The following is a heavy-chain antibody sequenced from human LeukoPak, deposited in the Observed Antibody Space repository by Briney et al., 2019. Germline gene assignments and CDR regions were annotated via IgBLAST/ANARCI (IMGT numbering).Heavy chain of an antibody. CDR1: GCSISSSSYY. CDR3: AREVPPLQGTYFTGAFDI. CDR2: IYYSGST. V-gene: IGHV4-39*07. D-gene: IGHD1-26*01. J-gene: IGHJ3*02. Sequence: SETLSLTCTVSGCSISSSSYYWGWIRQPPGKGLEWIGSIYYSGSTYYNPSLKSRVTISVDTSKNQFSLKLTSVTAADTAVYYCAREVPPLQGTYFTGAFDIWGQGTMVTVSS.